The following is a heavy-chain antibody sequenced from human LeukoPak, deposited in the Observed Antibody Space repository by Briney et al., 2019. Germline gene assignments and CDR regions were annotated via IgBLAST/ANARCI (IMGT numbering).Heavy chain of an antibody. V-gene: IGHV4-59*01. Sequence: PSETLSLTCTVSGGSISSYYWSWIRQPPGKGLEWIGYIYYSGSTNYNPSLKSRVTMSVDTSKNQFSLKLSSATAADTAVYYCASSRGYSYGNWFDPWGQGTLVTVSS. J-gene: IGHJ5*02. CDR2: IYYSGST. CDR1: GGSISSYY. CDR3: ASSRGYSYGNWFDP. D-gene: IGHD5-18*01.